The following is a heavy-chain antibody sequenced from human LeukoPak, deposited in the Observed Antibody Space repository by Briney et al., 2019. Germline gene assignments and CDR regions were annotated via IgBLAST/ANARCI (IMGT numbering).Heavy chain of an antibody. J-gene: IGHJ4*02. CDR1: GGSISSGDYY. V-gene: IGHV4-30-4*08. Sequence: SETLSLTCTVSGGSISSGDYYWSWLRQPPGKGLEWFGYIYYSGSTYYNPSLKSRVTISVDTSKNQFSMELSSVTAAYTGVYDWARATLQQWLHPDYWGQGTMVTVSS. CDR3: ARATLQQWLHPDY. D-gene: IGHD5-18*01. CDR2: IYYSGST.